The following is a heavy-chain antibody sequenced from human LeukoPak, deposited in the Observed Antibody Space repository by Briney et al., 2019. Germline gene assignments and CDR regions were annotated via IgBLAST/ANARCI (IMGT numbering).Heavy chain of an antibody. CDR2: FDPEDGET. D-gene: IGHD2-15*01. CDR3: ATDLPCSGGSCYGTLDY. J-gene: IGHJ4*02. V-gene: IGHV1-24*01. Sequence: EASVKVSCKVSGYTLTELSMHWVRQAPGKGLEWMGGFDPEDGETIYAQKFQGGVTMTEDTSTDTAYMELSSLRSEDTAVYYCATDLPCSGGSCYGTLDYWGQGTLVTVSS. CDR1: GYTLTELS.